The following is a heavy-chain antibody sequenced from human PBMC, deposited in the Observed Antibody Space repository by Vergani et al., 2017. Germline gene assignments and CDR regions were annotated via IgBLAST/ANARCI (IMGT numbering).Heavy chain of an antibody. D-gene: IGHD6-13*01. Sequence: QVQLQQWGAGLLKPSETLSLTCAVYGGSFSGYYWGWIRQPPGKGLEWIGEINHSGSTNYNPSLKSRVTISVEPSKNQFSLKLSSVTAADTAVYSCARDSGSWGIDYGGQGTLVTVSS. CDR1: GGSFSGYY. J-gene: IGHJ4*02. V-gene: IGHV4-34*01. CDR2: INHSGST. CDR3: ARDSGSWGIDY.